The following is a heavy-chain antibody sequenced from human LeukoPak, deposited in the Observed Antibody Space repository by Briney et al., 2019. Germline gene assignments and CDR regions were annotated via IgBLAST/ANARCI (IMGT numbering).Heavy chain of an antibody. J-gene: IGHJ4*02. D-gene: IGHD5-12*01. V-gene: IGHV4-39*07. Sequence: SETLSLTCTVSGGSISSSSYYWGWIRQPPGKGLEWIGSIYYSGSTYYNPSLKSRVTISVDTSKNQFSLKLSSVTAADTAVYYCARVSGYHWENSYDYWGQGTLVTVSS. CDR2: IYYSGST. CDR3: ARVSGYHWENSYDY. CDR1: GGSISSSSYY.